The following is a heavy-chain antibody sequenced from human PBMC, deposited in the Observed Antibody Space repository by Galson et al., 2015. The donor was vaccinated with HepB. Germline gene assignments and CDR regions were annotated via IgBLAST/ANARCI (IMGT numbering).Heavy chain of an antibody. CDR1: GYTFTDYY. J-gene: IGHJ6*02. Sequence: SVKVSCKASGYTFTDYYIHWVRQAPGQGLEWMGWIKPNTGGTIYAQTFQGRVTMTRDTSINTAYMELSSLRFDDTAVYYCARMDDNIWLNGLDVWGQGTTVTVSS. V-gene: IGHV1-2*02. D-gene: IGHD3-16*01. CDR2: IKPNTGGT. CDR3: ARMDDNIWLNGLDV.